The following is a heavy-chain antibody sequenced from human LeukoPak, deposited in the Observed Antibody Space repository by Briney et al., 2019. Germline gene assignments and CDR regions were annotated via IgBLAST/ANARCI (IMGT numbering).Heavy chain of an antibody. CDR2: ISGSGGKT. J-gene: IGHJ4*02. CDR3: AKDSSLDY. V-gene: IGHV3-23*01. D-gene: IGHD6-13*01. CDR1: GFSFSSHG. Sequence: PGGSLRLSCAASGFSFSSHGMSWVRQAPGKGLEWVSGISGSGGKTYYADSVKGRFTISRDNSKNTLYVQMNSLRAEDTAVYYCAKDSSLDYWGQGTLVTVSS.